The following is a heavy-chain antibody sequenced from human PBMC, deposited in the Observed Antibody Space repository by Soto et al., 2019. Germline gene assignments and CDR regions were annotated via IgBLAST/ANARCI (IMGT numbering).Heavy chain of an antibody. CDR2: INHSGST. D-gene: IGHD3-3*01. Sequence: SETLSLTCAVYGGSFSGYYWSWIRQPPGKGLEWIGEINHSGSTNYNPSLKSRVTISVDTSKNQFSLKLCSVTAADTAVYYCARARSYYDFWSGYSWFDPWGQGTLVTVSS. V-gene: IGHV4-34*01. J-gene: IGHJ5*02. CDR3: ARARSYYDFWSGYSWFDP. CDR1: GGSFSGYY.